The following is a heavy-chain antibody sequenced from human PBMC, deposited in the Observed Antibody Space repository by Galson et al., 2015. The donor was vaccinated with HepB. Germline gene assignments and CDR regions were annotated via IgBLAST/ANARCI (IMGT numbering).Heavy chain of an antibody. D-gene: IGHD3-10*01. CDR1: GFTFSSYA. J-gene: IGHJ4*02. Sequence: SLRLSCAASGFTFSSYAMSWVRQAPGKGLEWVSAISGSGGSTYYADSVKGRFTISRDNSKNTLYLQMNSLRAEDTAVYYCAKDYDGSGIVFMGSSDYFDYWGQGTLVTVSS. CDR2: ISGSGGST. CDR3: AKDYDGSGIVFMGSSDYFDY. V-gene: IGHV3-23*01.